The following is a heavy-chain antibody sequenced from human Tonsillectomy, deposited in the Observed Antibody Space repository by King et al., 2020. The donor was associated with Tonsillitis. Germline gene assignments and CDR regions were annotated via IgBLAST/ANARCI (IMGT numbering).Heavy chain of an antibody. J-gene: IGHJ4*02. Sequence: VQLVESGGGLVQPGGSLKLSCAASGFTFSRYWMSWVRQAPGRGLEWVANVKQDGSEKYYVDSVKGRFTISRDNAKNSLYLQMKSLRAEDTAVYYCARALITVVRVLIISYYFDYWGQGTLVTVSS. CDR1: GFTFSRYW. CDR3: ARALITVVRVLIISYYFDY. D-gene: IGHD3-10*01. CDR2: VKQDGSEK. V-gene: IGHV3-7*03.